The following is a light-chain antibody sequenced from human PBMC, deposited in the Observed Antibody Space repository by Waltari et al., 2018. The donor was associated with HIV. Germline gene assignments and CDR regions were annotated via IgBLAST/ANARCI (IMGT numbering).Light chain of an antibody. Sequence: SYELTQPPSVSVSPGQPASITCSGDTLGETYASWYQQKPGQSPVLVIYQNSKRPSGIPERFSGSNSGDTATLTISGTQAVDEADYYCQAWDSSSAVVFGGGTKLTVL. V-gene: IGLV3-1*01. J-gene: IGLJ2*01. CDR1: TLGETY. CDR2: QNS. CDR3: QAWDSSSAVV.